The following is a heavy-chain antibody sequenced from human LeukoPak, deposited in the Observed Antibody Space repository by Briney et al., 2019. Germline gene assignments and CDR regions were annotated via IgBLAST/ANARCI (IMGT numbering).Heavy chain of an antibody. CDR1: GDSVSSNSAA. Sequence: SQTLSLTCATSGDSVSSNSAAWNWIRQSPSKGLEWLGKTYYRSKWYSDYAVSVKSRITINPDTSKNQFSLQLNSVTPEDTAVYYCATNRGSSPGLDFWGQGTLVTVSS. J-gene: IGHJ4*02. CDR3: ATNRGSSPGLDF. CDR2: TYYRSKWYS. V-gene: IGHV6-1*01. D-gene: IGHD6-6*01.